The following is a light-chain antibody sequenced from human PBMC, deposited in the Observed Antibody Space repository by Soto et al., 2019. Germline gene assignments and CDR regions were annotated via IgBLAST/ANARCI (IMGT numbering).Light chain of an antibody. CDR2: GAT. CDR1: QSISGSY. J-gene: IGKJ1*01. Sequence: PVERVTLSCRASQSISGSYLAWYQQKRGQAPRLLVYGATTRATGIPDRFSGSGSGTDFALTISRLEPEDFAVYYCQQYGSSPWTFGQGTKVDIK. CDR3: QQYGSSPWT. V-gene: IGKV3-20*01.